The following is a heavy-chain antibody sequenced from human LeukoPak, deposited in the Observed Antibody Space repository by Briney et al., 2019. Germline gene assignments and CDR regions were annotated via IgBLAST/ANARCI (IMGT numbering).Heavy chain of an antibody. CDR2: IYYSGGI. V-gene: IGHV4-39*01. J-gene: IGHJ5*02. Sequence: SETLSLTCTVSGGSISSSSYYWAWIRQPPGKGLEWFGRIYYSGGIYYNPSLNRRAPISVDRSQNQFSLKLNCVTTAHRTAYYCAKHAIWTRITMRRGGARGRWFDPWGQGTLVTVSS. CDR3: AKHAIWTRITMRRGGARGRWFDP. CDR1: GGSISSSSYY. D-gene: IGHD3-10*01.